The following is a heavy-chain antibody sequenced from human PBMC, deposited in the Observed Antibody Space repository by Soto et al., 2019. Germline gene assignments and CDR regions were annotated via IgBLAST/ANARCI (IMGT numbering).Heavy chain of an antibody. CDR3: ARDRDFGNYFDSAY. Sequence: QVQLVQSGAEVRKPGSSVKVSCKASGGTFDTYAVSWVRQAPGQGLEWMGGIIPMFGTPYYGQRLQGRGTISADESTGTAYMELSSLRSEDTAVYYCARDRDFGNYFDSAYWGQGTLVTVSS. D-gene: IGHD1-26*01. J-gene: IGHJ4*02. CDR1: GGTFDTYA. V-gene: IGHV1-69*01. CDR2: IIPMFGTP.